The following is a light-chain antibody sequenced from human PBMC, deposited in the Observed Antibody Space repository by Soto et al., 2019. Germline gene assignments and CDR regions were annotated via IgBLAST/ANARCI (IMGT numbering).Light chain of an antibody. V-gene: IGKV3-11*01. CDR1: QSVTSS. CDR2: DVS. J-gene: IGKJ4*01. CDR3: QQLHLYPST. Sequence: EIVLTQSPATLSLSPGDRATLSCRASQSVTSSLAWFQQKPGQAPRLLIYDVSRRATAIPARFSGSGSGTDFTLTISSLQPEDFATYYCQQLHLYPSTFGGGTKVDIK.